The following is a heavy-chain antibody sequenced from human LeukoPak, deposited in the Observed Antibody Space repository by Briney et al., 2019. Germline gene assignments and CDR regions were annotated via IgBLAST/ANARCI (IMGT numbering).Heavy chain of an antibody. D-gene: IGHD1-26*01. CDR3: AKQQTLGIAGATIDY. CDR2: ISGSGGST. CDR1: GFTFSSYA. J-gene: IGHJ4*02. Sequence: GGSLRLSCAASGFTFSSYAMSWVRQAPGKGLEWVSAISGSGGSTYYADSVKGRFTISRDNSKNTLYLQMNSLRAEDTAVYYCAKQQTLGIAGATIDYWGQGTLVTVSS. V-gene: IGHV3-23*01.